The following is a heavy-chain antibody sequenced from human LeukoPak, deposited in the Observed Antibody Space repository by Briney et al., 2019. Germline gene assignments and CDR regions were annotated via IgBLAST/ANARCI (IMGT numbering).Heavy chain of an antibody. J-gene: IGHJ4*02. D-gene: IGHD3-10*01. CDR2: ISAFNGNT. CDR1: GYTFTSYA. Sequence: GASVKVSCKASGYTFTSYAIIWVRQAPGQGLEWMGWISAFNGNTNYAQKLQGRVTMTTDTSTSTAYMELRSLRSEDTAVYYCAIPYGSGSSFFDYWGQGTLVTVSS. CDR3: AIPYGSGSSFFDY. V-gene: IGHV1-18*01.